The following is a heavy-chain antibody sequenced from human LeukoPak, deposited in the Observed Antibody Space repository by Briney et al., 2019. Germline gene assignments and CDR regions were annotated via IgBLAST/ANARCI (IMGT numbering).Heavy chain of an antibody. J-gene: IGHJ5*02. CDR1: GGTFSSYA. Sequence: SVKVSCKASGGTFSSYAISWVRQAPGQGLEWMGGIIPIFGTANYAQKFQGRVTITTDESTSTAYMELSRLRSDDTAVYYCARETSIWGLYSSGWYKNNWFDPWGQGTLVTVSS. CDR2: IIPIFGTA. V-gene: IGHV1-69*05. D-gene: IGHD6-19*01. CDR3: ARETSIWGLYSSGWYKNNWFDP.